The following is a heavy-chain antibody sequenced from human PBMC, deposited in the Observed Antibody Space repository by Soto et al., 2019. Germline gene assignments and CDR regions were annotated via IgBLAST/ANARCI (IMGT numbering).Heavy chain of an antibody. CDR3: AKDRGVEGSSVRAFDI. J-gene: IGHJ3*02. CDR2: ISGSAGTT. V-gene: IGHV3-23*01. Sequence: GGSLRLSCAASGFTFSSDGMNWVRQAPGKGLEWVSFISGSAGTTFYADSVKGRFTISRDNSKNTLYLQMNSLRAEDTALYYCAKDRGVEGSSVRAFDIWGQGTMVNVSS. D-gene: IGHD2-8*01. CDR1: GFTFSSDG.